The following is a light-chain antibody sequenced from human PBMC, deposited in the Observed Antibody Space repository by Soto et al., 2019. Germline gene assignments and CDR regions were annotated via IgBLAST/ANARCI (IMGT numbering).Light chain of an antibody. CDR3: QSYDSSLSGYV. J-gene: IGLJ1*01. V-gene: IGLV1-40*01. CDR1: GSNIGAGYD. Sequence: QAVVTQPPSVSGAPGQRVTISFTGSGSNIGAGYDVHWYQQLPGRAPKLLIYGNSNRPSGVPDRFSGSKSGTSASLAITGLQAEDEADYYCQSYDSSLSGYVFGTGTKLTVL. CDR2: GNS.